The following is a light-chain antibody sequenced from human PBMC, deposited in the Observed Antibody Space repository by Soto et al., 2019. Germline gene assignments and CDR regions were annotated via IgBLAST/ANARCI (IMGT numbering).Light chain of an antibody. CDR2: DAS. CDR1: QSISSW. J-gene: IGKJ5*01. CDR3: QQFNSSPIT. V-gene: IGKV1-5*01. Sequence: DIQMTQSPSTLSASVGDRVTITCRAIQSISSWLAWYQQKPGKAPKLLXYDASSLESGVPSRFRGSGSGTEFTLTISSLQPEDFETYYCQQFNSSPITFGQGTRLEIK.